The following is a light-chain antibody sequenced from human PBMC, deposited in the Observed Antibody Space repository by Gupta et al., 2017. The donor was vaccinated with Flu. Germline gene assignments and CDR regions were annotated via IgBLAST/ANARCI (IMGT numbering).Light chain of an antibody. CDR3: QHYSDRPPWT. J-gene: IGKJ1*01. CDR2: NSY. V-gene: IGKV3-15*01. CDR1: QSIRNN. Sequence: ATLSVSLGERVTVSCRASQSIRNNLAWYKQKPGQPPRLLIYNSYTRATDIPARFSGDGYGTDFTLTIDSRRSEDFAVYYCQHYSDRPPWTFGQGTKVDIK.